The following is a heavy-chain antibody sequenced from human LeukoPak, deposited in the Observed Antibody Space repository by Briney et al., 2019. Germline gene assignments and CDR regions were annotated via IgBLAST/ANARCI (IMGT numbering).Heavy chain of an antibody. J-gene: IGHJ6*02. V-gene: IGHV4-4*07. CDR1: GGSINNYY. CDR3: ARAHYGSGSYYYYYYGMDV. Sequence: SETLSLTCTVSGGSINNYYWSWIRQPAGKGLEWIGRIYTRGSTNYNPSLKSRVTMSVDTSKNQFSLKLSSVTAADTAVYYCARAHYGSGSYYYYYYGMDVWGQGTTVTVSS. D-gene: IGHD3-10*01. CDR2: IYTRGST.